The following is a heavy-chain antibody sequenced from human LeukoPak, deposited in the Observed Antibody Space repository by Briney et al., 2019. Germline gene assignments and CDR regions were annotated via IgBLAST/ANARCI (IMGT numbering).Heavy chain of an antibody. CDR2: ISSNGGST. V-gene: IGHV3-64*01. CDR3: ARDLGDHYYYYMDV. CDR1: GFTFSSYA. D-gene: IGHD3-10*01. Sequence: GGSLRLSCAASGFTFSSYAMHWVRQAPGKGLEYVSAISSNGGSTYYANSVKGRFTISRDNSKNTLYLQMGSLRAEDMAVYYCARDLGDHYYYYMDVWGKGTTVTISS. J-gene: IGHJ6*03.